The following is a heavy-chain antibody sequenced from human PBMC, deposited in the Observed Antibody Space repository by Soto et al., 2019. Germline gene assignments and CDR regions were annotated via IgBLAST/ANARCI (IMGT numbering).Heavy chain of an antibody. CDR2: IYYSGST. CDR3: ARSGYSSSSSPHR. D-gene: IGHD6-13*01. CDR1: GGNIGSYY. Sequence: SETHSLTSTVSGGNIGSYYWSWIRQPPGKGLEWIGYIYYSGSTNYNPSLKSRVTISVDTSKNQSSLKLSSVTAADTAVYYCARSGYSSSSSPHRWGQGTLVTVSS. V-gene: IGHV4-59*01. J-gene: IGHJ4*02.